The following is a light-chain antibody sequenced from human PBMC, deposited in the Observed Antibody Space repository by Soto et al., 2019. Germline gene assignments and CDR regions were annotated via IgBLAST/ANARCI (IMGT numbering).Light chain of an antibody. V-gene: IGLV2-14*01. CDR1: STDVGGYNY. J-gene: IGLJ1*01. Sequence: QSALAQPSSVSWSPGQSITISCTGTSTDVGGYNYVSWYQHHPGKGPKLIIYEVNNRPSGVSDRFSGSKSGNKASLTISNLEAEDESDYYCGSYTSTDTPFVFGTGTKGTVL. CDR2: EVN. CDR3: GSYTSTDTPFV.